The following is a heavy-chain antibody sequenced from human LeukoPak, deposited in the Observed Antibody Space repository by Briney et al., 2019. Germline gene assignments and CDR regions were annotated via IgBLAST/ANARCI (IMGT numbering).Heavy chain of an antibody. D-gene: IGHD2-21*01. Sequence: ASVKVSCKASGYTFTSYGISWVRQAPGQGLEWMGWISAYNGNTNYAQKLQGRVTMTTDTSTSTAYMELRSLRSDDTAVYYCARATPLWGGGGGALAGTFDYWGRGTLVTVSS. CDR1: GYTFTSYG. CDR2: ISAYNGNT. V-gene: IGHV1-18*01. CDR3: ARATPLWGGGGGALAGTFDY. J-gene: IGHJ4*02.